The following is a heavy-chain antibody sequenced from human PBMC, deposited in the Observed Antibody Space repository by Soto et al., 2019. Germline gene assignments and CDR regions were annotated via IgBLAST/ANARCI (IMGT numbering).Heavy chain of an antibody. J-gene: IGHJ5*02. D-gene: IGHD6-19*01. Sequence: QTLSLTCAISGDSVSSNSCAWNWTRQSPSRGLEWLGGTYYRSKWYNDYAVSVKSRITINPDTSKNQFSLQLNSVTPEDTAVYYCAGDSGWYVIVGWFDPWGQGTLVTVSS. V-gene: IGHV6-1*01. CDR1: GDSVSSNSCA. CDR3: AGDSGWYVIVGWFDP. CDR2: TYYRSKWYN.